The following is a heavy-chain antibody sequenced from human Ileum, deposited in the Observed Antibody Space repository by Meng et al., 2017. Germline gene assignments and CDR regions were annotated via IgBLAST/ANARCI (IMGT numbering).Heavy chain of an antibody. CDR1: GTW. J-gene: IGHJ4*02. V-gene: IGHV4-4*02. Sequence: VQLQSSGPRLVTRSGALSLTCAVSGTWWSWVRQPPGKGLEWIGEIFQSGRTNYNPSLKSRVTISIDKSKSQISLQLSAVTAADTAVYSCATSNDRDVYYLGYWGQGTLVTVSS. CDR3: ATSNDRDVYYLGY. CDR2: IFQSGRT. D-gene: IGHD3-22*01.